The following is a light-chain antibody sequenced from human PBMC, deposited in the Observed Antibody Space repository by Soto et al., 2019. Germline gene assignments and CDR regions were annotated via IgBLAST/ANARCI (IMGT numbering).Light chain of an antibody. J-gene: IGKJ4*01. Sequence: DIQMTQSPSSRSASVGDRVTIPCRASQDINSWLVWYQQKPEKAPKSLIYSASTLQTGATSRFSGSRSGTYCSLTINSLQPEDFATYYCHQYKSFPLTLGGGTKVEIK. CDR2: SAS. V-gene: IGKV1D-16*01. CDR1: QDINSW. CDR3: HQYKSFPLT.